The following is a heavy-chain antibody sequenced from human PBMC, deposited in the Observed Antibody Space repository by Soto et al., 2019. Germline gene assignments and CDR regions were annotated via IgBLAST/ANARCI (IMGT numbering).Heavy chain of an antibody. Sequence: SETLSLTCTVSGGSISRTTYYWDWIRQPPGKGLEWIGSISYDGSTYYNPSLKSRVTISVDTSKNQFSLKVNYVTAADAAVYFCASQAGGYSYGPFDYWGQGTLVTVSS. CDR2: ISYDGST. CDR1: GGSISRTTYY. J-gene: IGHJ4*02. D-gene: IGHD5-18*01. V-gene: IGHV4-39*01. CDR3: ASQAGGYSYGPFDY.